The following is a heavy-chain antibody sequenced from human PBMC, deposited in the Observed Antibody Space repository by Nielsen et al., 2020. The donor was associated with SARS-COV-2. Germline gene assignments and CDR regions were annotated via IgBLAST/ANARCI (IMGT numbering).Heavy chain of an antibody. V-gene: IGHV3-30*03. CDR3: ARGYCSSTSCYTDYMDV. Sequence: EGSLRLSCAASGFTFSDYYMSWIRQAPGKGLEWVAVISDDRTNKYYTDSVKGRFTISRDNAKNSLYLQMNSLRDEDTAVYYCARGYCSSTSCYTDYMDVWGKGTTVTVSS. CDR1: GFTFSDYY. J-gene: IGHJ6*03. CDR2: ISDDRTNK. D-gene: IGHD2-2*02.